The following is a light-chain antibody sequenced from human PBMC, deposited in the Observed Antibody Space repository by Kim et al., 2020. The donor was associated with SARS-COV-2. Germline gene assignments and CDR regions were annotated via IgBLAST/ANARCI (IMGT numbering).Light chain of an antibody. J-gene: IGLJ3*02. CDR1: SSDVGGYNY. CDR3: SSYTSTNTWV. CDR2: DVS. V-gene: IGLV2-14*03. Sequence: GQSITISCTGTSSDVGGYNYVSWYQQHPGKAPKLMIYDVSKRPSGVSHRFSGSKSGNTASLTISGLQAEDEADYYCSSYTSTNTWVFGGGTQLTVL.